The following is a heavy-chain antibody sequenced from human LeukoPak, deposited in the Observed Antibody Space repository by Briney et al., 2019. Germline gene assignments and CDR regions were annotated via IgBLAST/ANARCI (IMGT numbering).Heavy chain of an antibody. J-gene: IGHJ3*02. D-gene: IGHD5-18*01. CDR1: GGSFSGYY. CDR2: IDYRGST. Sequence: PSETLSLTCAVYGGSFSGYYWSWIRQPPGKGLEWIAYIDYRGSTTYNPSLRSRVTISVDTSRNQFSLKLYSVTAAGTAVYYCARSRSGYSYDHAAFEIWGQGTMVTVSS. V-gene: IGHV4-59*01. CDR3: ARSRSGYSYDHAAFEI.